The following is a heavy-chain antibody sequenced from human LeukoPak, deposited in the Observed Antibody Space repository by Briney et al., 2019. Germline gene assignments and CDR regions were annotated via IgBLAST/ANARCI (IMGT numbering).Heavy chain of an antibody. CDR1: GGSFSGYY. D-gene: IGHD4-17*01. CDR2: INHSGST. V-gene: IGHV4-34*01. CDR3: ARLGHGDCLSYYFDY. Sequence: SETLSLTCAVYGGSFSGYYWSWIRQPPGKGLGWIGKINHSGSTNYNPSLKSRVPISVDTSKNQFSLTLSSVTAADTAVYYCARLGHGDCLSYYFDYWGQGTLVTVSS. J-gene: IGHJ4*02.